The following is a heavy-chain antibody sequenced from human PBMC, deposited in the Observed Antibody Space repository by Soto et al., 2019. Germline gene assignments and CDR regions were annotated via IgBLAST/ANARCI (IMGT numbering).Heavy chain of an antibody. V-gene: IGHV3-30*04. CDR1: GFTFSSYA. CDR3: AKDLGYGSGSYLYYYYGMDV. D-gene: IGHD3-10*01. Sequence: GGSLRLSCAASGFTFSSYAMHWVRQAPGKGLEWVAVISYDGSNKYYADSVKGRFTISRDNSKNTLYLQMNSLRAEDTAVYYCAKDLGYGSGSYLYYYYGMDVWGQGTTVTVSS. CDR2: ISYDGSNK. J-gene: IGHJ6*02.